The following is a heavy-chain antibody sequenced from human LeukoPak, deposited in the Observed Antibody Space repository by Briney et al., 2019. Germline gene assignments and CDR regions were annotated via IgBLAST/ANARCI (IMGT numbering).Heavy chain of an antibody. J-gene: IGHJ6*02. Sequence: GGSLRLSCAASGFTFKDYWMSWVRQAPGKGPEWVANINKEGNEEHFVDSVKGRFTVSRDNAKNTLFLQMNSLRVEDTAVYYCATYDNWVAGDVWGQGTTVSVSS. D-gene: IGHD1-1*01. CDR2: INKEGNEE. CDR3: ATYDNWVAGDV. V-gene: IGHV3-7*01. CDR1: GFTFKDYW.